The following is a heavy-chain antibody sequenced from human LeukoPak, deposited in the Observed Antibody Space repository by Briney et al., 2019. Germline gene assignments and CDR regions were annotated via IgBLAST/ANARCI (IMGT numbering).Heavy chain of an antibody. V-gene: IGHV3-49*03. Sequence: GGSLRLSCSASGFTFADFTMSWFRHSPGQGLEWVGFIRSKIFGGAPEHAASVAARFIISRDDSKNIAYLQMNSLRAEDTAVNYCAKSHTTGTTTESSDYWGQGTLVTVSA. CDR2: IRSKIFGGAP. CDR1: GFTFADFT. J-gene: IGHJ4*02. D-gene: IGHD1/OR15-1a*01. CDR3: AKSHTTGTTTESSDY.